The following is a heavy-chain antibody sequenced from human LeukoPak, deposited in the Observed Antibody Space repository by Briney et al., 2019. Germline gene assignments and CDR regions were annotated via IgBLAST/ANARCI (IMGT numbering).Heavy chain of an antibody. D-gene: IGHD2-2*01. Sequence: SETLSLTCAVYGGSFSGYYWSWIRQPPGKGLEWIGEINHSGSTNYNPSLKSRVTISVDTSKNQFSLKLSSVTAADTAVYYCARYQKGGGAFDIWGQGAMVTVSS. CDR1: GGSFSGYY. CDR3: ARYQKGGGAFDI. V-gene: IGHV4-34*01. J-gene: IGHJ3*02. CDR2: INHSGST.